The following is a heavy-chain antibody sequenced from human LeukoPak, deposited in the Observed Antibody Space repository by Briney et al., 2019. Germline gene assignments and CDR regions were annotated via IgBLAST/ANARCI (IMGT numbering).Heavy chain of an antibody. J-gene: IGHJ5*02. D-gene: IGHD3-3*01. CDR2: IYHSGST. V-gene: IGHV4-30-2*01. CDR3: ARVIRDYDFWSGYYTGGFDP. CDR1: GGSISSGGYS. Sequence: PSQTLSLTCAVSGGSISSGGYSWSWIRQPPGKGLEWIGYIYHSGSTYYNPSLKSRVTISVDRSKNQFSLKLSSVTAADTAVYYCARVIRDYDFWSGYYTGGFDPLGPGNPGHRLL.